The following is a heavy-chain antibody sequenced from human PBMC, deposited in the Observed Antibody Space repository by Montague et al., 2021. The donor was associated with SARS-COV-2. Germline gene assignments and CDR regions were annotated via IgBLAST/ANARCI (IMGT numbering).Heavy chain of an antibody. CDR3: ASSYYYGSGTYVYNYYMDV. D-gene: IGHD3-10*01. Sequence: SAPLSLTCTVSGGSVSSSPYYWGWIRQPPGRGLEWVGSISYSGRTYFSPSLKSRLTISVDSSENQFSLRLSSVTAADTAVYYCASSYYYGSGTYVYNYYMDVWGKGTTVTVSS. V-gene: IGHV4-39*01. CDR1: GGSVSSSPYY. J-gene: IGHJ6*03. CDR2: ISYSGRT.